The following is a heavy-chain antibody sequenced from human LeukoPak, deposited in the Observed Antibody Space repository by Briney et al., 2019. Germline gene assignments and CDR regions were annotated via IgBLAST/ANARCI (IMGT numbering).Heavy chain of an antibody. J-gene: IGHJ5*02. CDR1: GFTFSIYA. CDR3: AKGPDVYCSGGSCYPPNWFDP. D-gene: IGHD2-15*01. V-gene: IGHV3-23*01. Sequence: GGSLRLSCTASGFTFSIYAMRWVRQAPGKGVEWVSAISGSGGSTYYADSVKGRFTISRDNSKNTLYLQMNSLRAEDTAVYYCAKGPDVYCSGGSCYPPNWFDPWGQGTLVTVSS. CDR2: ISGSGGST.